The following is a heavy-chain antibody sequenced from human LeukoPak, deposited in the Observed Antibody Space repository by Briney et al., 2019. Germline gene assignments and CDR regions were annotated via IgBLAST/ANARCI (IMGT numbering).Heavy chain of an antibody. V-gene: IGHV4-61*01. D-gene: IGHD6-19*01. CDR3: ARGRGAGSGWYWNYYYYYMDV. J-gene: IGHJ6*03. CDR2: NYYSEST. Sequence: SETLSLTCTVSGGSISSGSYYWSWIPQPQGKGLEWIGYNYYSESTNYNPSLKSRITISVDTSKNQFSLKLSSVTAADTAVYYCARGRGAGSGWYWNYYYYYMDVWGKGTTVTVSS. CDR1: GGSISSGSYY.